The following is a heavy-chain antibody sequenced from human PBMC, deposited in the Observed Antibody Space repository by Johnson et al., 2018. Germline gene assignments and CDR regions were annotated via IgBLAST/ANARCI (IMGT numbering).Heavy chain of an antibody. CDR3: AHGRYYYDPQH. D-gene: IGHD3-22*01. CDR1: GFTFDDYA. CDR2: ISWEGGSA. J-gene: IGHJ1*01. V-gene: IGHV3-43D*03. Sequence: VQLVQSGGVVVQPGGSLGLSCAASGFTFDDYAMYWVRQAPGKGLERVSLISWEGGSAYYADSVTGRFTISRDNSKNSLYLQMNSRRAEDTAVYYCAHGRYYYDPQHWGQGTLVTVSS.